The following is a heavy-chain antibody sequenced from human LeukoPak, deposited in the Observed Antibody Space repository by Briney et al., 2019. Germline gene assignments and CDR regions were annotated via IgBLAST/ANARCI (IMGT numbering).Heavy chain of an antibody. J-gene: IGHJ4*02. D-gene: IGHD3/OR15-3a*01. CDR1: GFTFNDYD. CDR2: ITTSGNYI. Sequence: GGSLRLSCAASGFTFNDYDMNWVRQAPGGGLEWVSSITTSGNYIYYADSVEGRFTISRDNAKNSLYLQMNNLRVEDTAVYYCATWTPVNYYFDFWGQGTQVTVSS. CDR3: ATWTPVNYYFDF. V-gene: IGHV3-21*01.